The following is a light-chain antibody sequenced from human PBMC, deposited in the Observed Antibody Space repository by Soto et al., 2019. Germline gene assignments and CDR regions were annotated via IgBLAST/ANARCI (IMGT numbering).Light chain of an antibody. Sequence: DIQMTQSPSTLSASVGDRVTITCRASQSIDTALAWYQQKPGKAPNLLIYKASNLESGVPSRFSGSRSGTEFTLTISSLQPDDFATYYCQQYYSYLTFGQGTKVDI. J-gene: IGKJ2*01. CDR2: KAS. CDR1: QSIDTA. CDR3: QQYYSYLT. V-gene: IGKV1-5*03.